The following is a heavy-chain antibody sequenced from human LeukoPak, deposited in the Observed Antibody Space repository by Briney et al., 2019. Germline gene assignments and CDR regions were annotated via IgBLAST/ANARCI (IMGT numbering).Heavy chain of an antibody. CDR2: IYYSGST. CDR3: ARGEGP. D-gene: IGHD1-26*01. Sequence: SETLSLTCAVYGGSFSGYYWNWIRQPPGKGLEWIGHIYYSGSTSYYPSLKSRVTISVDTSKNQFSLKLTSVTAADTAVYYCARGEGPWGQGTLVTVSS. J-gene: IGHJ5*02. CDR1: GGSFSGYY. V-gene: IGHV4-59*12.